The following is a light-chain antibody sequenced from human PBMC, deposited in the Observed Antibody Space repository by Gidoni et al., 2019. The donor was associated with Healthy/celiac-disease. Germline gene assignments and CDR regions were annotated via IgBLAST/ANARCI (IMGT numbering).Light chain of an antibody. J-gene: IGLJ2*01. V-gene: IGLV2-14*01. CDR2: EVS. CDR1: SRYVGGYNY. Sequence: QSALTQPASVSGSPGPSITISCTGTSRYVGGYNYVSWYQQHPGKAPKLMIYEVSNRPSGVSNRFSGSKSGNTASLTISGLQAEDEADYYCSSYTSSSTLVVFGGGTKLTVL. CDR3: SSYTSSSTLVV.